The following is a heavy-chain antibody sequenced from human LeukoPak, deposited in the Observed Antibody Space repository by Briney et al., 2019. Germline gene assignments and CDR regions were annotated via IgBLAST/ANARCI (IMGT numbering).Heavy chain of an antibody. V-gene: IGHV3-21*01. Sequence: GGSLRLSCAASGFTFSSYSMNWVRQAPGKGLEWVSSISSSSSYIYYVDSVKGRFTISRDNAKNSLYLQMNSLRAEDTAVYYCARAGSGSGSSFDYWGQGTLVTVSS. CDR3: ARAGSGSGSSFDY. J-gene: IGHJ4*02. CDR1: GFTFSSYS. D-gene: IGHD6-6*01. CDR2: ISSSSSYI.